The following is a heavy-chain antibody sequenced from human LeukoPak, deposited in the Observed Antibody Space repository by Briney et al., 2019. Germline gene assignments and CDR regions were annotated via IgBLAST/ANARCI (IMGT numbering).Heavy chain of an antibody. Sequence: ASVKVSCKASGYTFTGYYMHWVRPTPGQGLEWVGWINPNSGGTNYAQKSQGRVTMTRDTSISTAYMEMSRMRSDDTAVYYCARSARGYSGYDWALGEGEFDYWGQGTLVTVSS. CDR3: ARSARGYSGYDWALGEGEFDY. CDR2: INPNSGGT. D-gene: IGHD5-12*01. J-gene: IGHJ4*02. CDR1: GYTFTGYY. V-gene: IGHV1-2*02.